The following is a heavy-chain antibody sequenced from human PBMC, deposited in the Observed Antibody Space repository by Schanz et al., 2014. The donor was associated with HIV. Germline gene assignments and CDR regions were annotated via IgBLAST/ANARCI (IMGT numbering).Heavy chain of an antibody. CDR1: GFMFSNYA. CDR3: VQDPEMDAITGYFPY. V-gene: IGHV3-23*01. Sequence: EVQLLESGGGLVQPGGSLRLSCAASGFMFSNYAMTWVRQAPGKGLEWVSAVSGSGAGTSYADSVKGRFTISRDNSMNTLFLQMNSLRAEDTAVYYCVQDPEMDAITGYFPYWGQGTLVTVSS. J-gene: IGHJ4*02. D-gene: IGHD3-16*01. CDR2: VSGSGAGT.